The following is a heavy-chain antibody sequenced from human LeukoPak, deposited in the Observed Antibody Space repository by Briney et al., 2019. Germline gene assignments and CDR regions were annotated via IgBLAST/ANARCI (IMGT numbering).Heavy chain of an antibody. CDR2: INPSGDRT. Sequence: GAAVKVSCKASGYTFTSYGVSWVRQAPGQGLEWMGAINPSGDRTNYAQNFQGRVTMTRDTSTSTLYMELSGLRSEDTAVYYCVREKVMAGKTFDFWGQGTLITV. V-gene: IGHV1-46*01. CDR3: VREKVMAGKTFDF. CDR1: GYTFTSYG. J-gene: IGHJ4*02. D-gene: IGHD2-8*01.